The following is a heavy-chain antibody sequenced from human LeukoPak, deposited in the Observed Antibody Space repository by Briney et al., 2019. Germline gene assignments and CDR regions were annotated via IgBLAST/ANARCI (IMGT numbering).Heavy chain of an antibody. CDR1: GYTFTIHF. D-gene: IGHD3-10*01. CDR2: INPSGDTT. V-gene: IGHV1-46*01. J-gene: IGHJ4*02. CDR3: ARDKRGSLDH. Sequence: ASVNISCKASGYTFTIHFIHWVRQAPGRGLEWMGVINPSGDTTTYAQGFEGRLTMTRDTSTSTVYMDLNSLTFDDTAVYYCARDKRGSLDHWGQGTLVAVSS.